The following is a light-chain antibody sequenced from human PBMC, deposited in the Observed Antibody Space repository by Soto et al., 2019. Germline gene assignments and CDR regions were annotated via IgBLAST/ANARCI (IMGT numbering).Light chain of an antibody. V-gene: IGKV3-20*01. J-gene: IGKJ4*01. Sequence: EIVLTQSPGTLTLSPGESATLSCRASQRFSSYLAWYQQKPGQAPRLLIYGAPNRATGIPDRFSSSGSGTDFTLTISRLEPEDFAVYYCQQYGSSPPPTFGGGTKVDIK. CDR1: QRFSSY. CDR2: GAP. CDR3: QQYGSSPPPT.